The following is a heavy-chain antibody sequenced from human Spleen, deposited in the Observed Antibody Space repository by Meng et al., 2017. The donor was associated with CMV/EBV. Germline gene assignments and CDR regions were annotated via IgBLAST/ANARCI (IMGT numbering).Heavy chain of an antibody. CDR3: ARQYCSTTTCYVNY. CDR1: GFTFSDYY. V-gene: IGHV3-11*01. Sequence: GESLKISFAASGFTFSDYYMSWISQAPGKGLEWVSYIGDGGSTIYYVDSVRGRFTISRDSAKNALYLQMNSLSAEDTAVDYCARQYCSTTTCYVNYWGQGTLVAVSS. CDR2: IGDGGSTI. J-gene: IGHJ4*02. D-gene: IGHD2-2*01.